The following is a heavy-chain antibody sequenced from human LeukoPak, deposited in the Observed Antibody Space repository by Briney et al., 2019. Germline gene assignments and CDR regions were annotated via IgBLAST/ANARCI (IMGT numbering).Heavy chain of an antibody. CDR2: ISYDGSNK. Sequence: GGSLRLSCAASGFTFSSYGMHWVRQAPGKGLEWVAVISYDGSNKYYADSVKGRFTISRDNSKNTLYLQMNSLRAEATAVYYCAKDSGTAVAGIFDYWGQGTLVTVSS. D-gene: IGHD6-19*01. CDR3: AKDSGTAVAGIFDY. J-gene: IGHJ4*02. CDR1: GFTFSSYG. V-gene: IGHV3-30*18.